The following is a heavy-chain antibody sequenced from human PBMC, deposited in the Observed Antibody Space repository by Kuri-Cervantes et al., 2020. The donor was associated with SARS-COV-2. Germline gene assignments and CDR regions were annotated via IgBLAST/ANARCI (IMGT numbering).Heavy chain of an antibody. Sequence: SVKVSCKASGGTFSSYAISWVRQAPGQGLEWMGGIIPIFGTANYAQKFQGRVTITTDESTSTAYMELSRLRSDDTAVYYCASSPLGGGIDYWGQGTLVTVSS. CDR3: ASSPLGGGIDY. CDR2: IIPIFGTA. D-gene: IGHD1-26*01. CDR1: GGTFSSYA. V-gene: IGHV1-69*05. J-gene: IGHJ4*02.